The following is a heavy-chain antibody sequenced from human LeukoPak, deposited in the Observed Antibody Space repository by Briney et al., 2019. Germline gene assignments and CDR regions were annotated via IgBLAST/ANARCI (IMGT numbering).Heavy chain of an antibody. Sequence: SETLSLTCTVSGYSISSGYYWGWIRQPPGKGLEWIGSIYHSGSTYYNPSLKSRVTISVDTSKNQFSLKLSSVTAADTAVYYCASLRHCSGGSCYPYYFVYWGQGTLVTVSS. CDR3: ASLRHCSGGSCYPYYFVY. J-gene: IGHJ4*02. V-gene: IGHV4-38-2*02. CDR1: GYSISSGYY. CDR2: IYHSGST. D-gene: IGHD2-15*01.